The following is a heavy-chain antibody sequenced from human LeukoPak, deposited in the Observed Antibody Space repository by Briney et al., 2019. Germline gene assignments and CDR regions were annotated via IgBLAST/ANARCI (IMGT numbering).Heavy chain of an antibody. CDR3: AREGYSSGSLGDLDH. CDR1: GFTFSDFA. J-gene: IGHJ5*02. Sequence: PGRSGRLSCVASGFTFSDFAIQWVRQAPGKGLDWVAVISGAGSVTHYADSVRGRFTISRDNSRDTVFLQMNSLRPEDTGVYYCAREGYSSGSLGDLDHWGQGTRVTVSS. D-gene: IGHD6-19*01. V-gene: IGHV3-30*04. CDR2: ISGAGSVT.